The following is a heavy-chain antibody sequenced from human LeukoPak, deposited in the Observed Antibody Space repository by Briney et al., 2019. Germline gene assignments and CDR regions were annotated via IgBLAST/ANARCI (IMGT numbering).Heavy chain of an antibody. V-gene: IGHV3-13*01. CDR3: ARAHVGWGLAFDI. Sequence: PGGSLRLSCAASGFTFSGYDMHWVRQGPGQGLEWVAAISIGGDTYYPGSVKGRFTISRENAKNSFYLQMNSPRAGDTSIYYCARAHVGWGLAFDIWGQGTVVIVSS. CDR2: ISIGGDT. CDR1: GFTFSGYD. J-gene: IGHJ3*02. D-gene: IGHD3-16*01.